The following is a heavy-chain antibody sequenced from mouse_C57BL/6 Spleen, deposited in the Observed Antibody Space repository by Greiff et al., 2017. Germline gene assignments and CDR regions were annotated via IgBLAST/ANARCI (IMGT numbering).Heavy chain of an antibody. Sequence: EVQLQQSGPELVKPGASVKISCKASGYSFTGYYMNWVKQSPEKSLEWIGEINPSTGGATYNQKFKAKATLTVDKSSSPAYMQLKSLTSEDSAVYYCARGPNYYGSSYWYFDVWGTGTTVTVSS. D-gene: IGHD1-1*01. J-gene: IGHJ1*03. CDR3: ARGPNYYGSSYWYFDV. CDR2: INPSTGGA. CDR1: GYSFTGYY. V-gene: IGHV1-42*01.